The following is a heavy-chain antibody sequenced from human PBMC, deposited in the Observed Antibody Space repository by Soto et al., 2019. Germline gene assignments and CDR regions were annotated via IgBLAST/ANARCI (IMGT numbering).Heavy chain of an antibody. CDR3: ARDRYSSGWPNYYYYGMDV. D-gene: IGHD6-19*01. CDR2: ISAYSGNT. J-gene: IGHJ6*02. V-gene: IGHV1-18*04. CDR1: GYTFTSYG. Sequence: ASVKVSCKASGYTFTSYGISWVRQAPGQGLEWMGWISAYSGNTNYAQKLQGRVTMTTDTSTSTAYMELRSLRSDDTAVYYCARDRYSSGWPNYYYYGMDVWGQGTTVTVSS.